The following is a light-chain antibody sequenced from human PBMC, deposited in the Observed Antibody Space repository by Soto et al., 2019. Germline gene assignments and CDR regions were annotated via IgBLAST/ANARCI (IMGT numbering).Light chain of an antibody. CDR2: EVN. V-gene: IGLV2-8*01. CDR3: SSYAGTNNRYL. J-gene: IGLJ1*01. Sequence: QSALTQPPSASGSPGQSVTISCTGTSSDVGGYNFVSWYQQHPGKAPKLIIYEVNKRPSGVPDRFSASKSGNTASLTVSGLQAEDEADYYCSSYAGTNNRYLFGTGTKLTVL. CDR1: SSDVGGYNF.